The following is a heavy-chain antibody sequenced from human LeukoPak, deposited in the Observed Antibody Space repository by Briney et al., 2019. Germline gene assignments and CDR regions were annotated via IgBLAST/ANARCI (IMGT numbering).Heavy chain of an antibody. CDR2: INHSGST. V-gene: IGHV4-34*01. CDR1: GGSFSGYY. D-gene: IGHD2-2*01. CDR3: AGVRYCSSTSCS. Sequence: SETLSLTCAVYGGSFSGYYWSWIRQPPGKGLEWIGEINHSGSTNYNPSLKSRVTISVDTSKNQFSLKLSSVTAADTAVYYCAGVRYCSSTSCSWGQGTLVTVSS. J-gene: IGHJ5*02.